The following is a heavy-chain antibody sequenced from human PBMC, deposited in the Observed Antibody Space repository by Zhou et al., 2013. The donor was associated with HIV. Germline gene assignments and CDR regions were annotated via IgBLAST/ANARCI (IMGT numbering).Heavy chain of an antibody. CDR1: GYTFTTYY. CDR3: ASPQWLKGYYYGMDV. J-gene: IGHJ6*02. CDR2: INPTGGGT. V-gene: IGHV1-46*01. Sequence: QAHLVQSGAEVKKPGASVKVSCKASGYTFTTYYIHWVRQAPGQGLEWMGMINPTGGGTTYTQKFQGRVTMIRDTSTTTVYMELSSLRSEDTAVYYCASPQWLKGYYYGMDVWGQGTNGHRLL. D-gene: IGHD6-19*01.